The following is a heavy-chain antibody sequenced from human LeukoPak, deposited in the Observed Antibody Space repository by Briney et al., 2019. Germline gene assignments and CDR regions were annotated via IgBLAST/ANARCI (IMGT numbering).Heavy chain of an antibody. Sequence: ASVKVSCKASGYTFTSYGISWVRQAPGQGLEWMGWISAYNGNTNYAQKLQGRVTMTTDTSTSTAYMELWSLRSDDTAVYYCARDVVVVPAAIDYFDYWGQGTLVTVSS. V-gene: IGHV1-18*01. D-gene: IGHD2-2*01. CDR3: ARDVVVVPAAIDYFDY. J-gene: IGHJ4*02. CDR2: ISAYNGNT. CDR1: GYTFTSYG.